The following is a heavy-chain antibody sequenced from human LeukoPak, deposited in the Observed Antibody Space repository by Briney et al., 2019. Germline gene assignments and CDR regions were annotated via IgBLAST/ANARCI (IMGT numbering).Heavy chain of an antibody. CDR1: GGSISSYY. J-gene: IGHJ4*02. Sequence: SETLSLTCTVSGGSISSYYWSWIRQPAGKGLEWIGRIYTSGSTNYNPSLKSRVTMSVDTSKNQFSLKLSSVTAADTAVYYCARLDSGYVRKYYFDYWGQGTLVTVSS. CDR2: IYTSGST. D-gene: IGHD5-12*01. CDR3: ARLDSGYVRKYYFDY. V-gene: IGHV4-4*07.